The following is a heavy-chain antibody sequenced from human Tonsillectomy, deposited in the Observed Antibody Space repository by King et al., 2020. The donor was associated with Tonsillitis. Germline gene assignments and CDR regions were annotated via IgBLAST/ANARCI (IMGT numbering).Heavy chain of an antibody. V-gene: IGHV3-23*04. Sequence: VQLVESGGGLVQPGGSLRLSCAASGFTFSTYAMTWVRQAPGKGLEWVSAISGSGHTTYHADSVKGRFTISRDNSKNTLYLQMNSLRTQDTAIYYCAKDGSSFDHYFHKGVWGKGTPVTVSS. CDR2: ISGSGHTT. D-gene: IGHD2-15*01. CDR3: AKDGSSFDHYFHKGV. J-gene: IGHJ6*03. CDR1: GFTFSTYA.